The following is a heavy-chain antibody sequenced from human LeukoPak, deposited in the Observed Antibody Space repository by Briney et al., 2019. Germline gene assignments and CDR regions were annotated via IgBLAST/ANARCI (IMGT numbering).Heavy chain of an antibody. CDR2: TSSSGAYS. J-gene: IGHJ4*02. V-gene: IGHV3-23*01. Sequence: PGESLRLSCAASRFTFRDYGMTWVRQPPGKGLEWVSSTSSSGAYSYYADSVKGRFTISRDNSKITLYLQINSLTAEDTAVYYCAKHTAAAGIYDYFDHWGQGTLVTVSS. D-gene: IGHD6-13*01. CDR3: AKHTAAAGIYDYFDH. CDR1: RFTFRDYG.